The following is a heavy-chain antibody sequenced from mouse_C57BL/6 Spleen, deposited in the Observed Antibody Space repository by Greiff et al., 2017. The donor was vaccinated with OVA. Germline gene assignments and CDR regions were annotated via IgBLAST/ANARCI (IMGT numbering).Heavy chain of an antibody. D-gene: IGHD3-2*02. CDR3: ARGDSSGYVDY. CDR1: GYAFSSSW. CDR2: IYPGDGDT. J-gene: IGHJ2*01. Sequence: LEESGPELVKPGASVKISCKASGYAFSSSWMNWVKQRPGKGLEWIGRIYPGDGDTNYNGKFKGKATLTADKSSSTAYMQLSSLTSEDSAVYFCARGDSSGYVDYWGQGTTLTVSS. V-gene: IGHV1-82*01.